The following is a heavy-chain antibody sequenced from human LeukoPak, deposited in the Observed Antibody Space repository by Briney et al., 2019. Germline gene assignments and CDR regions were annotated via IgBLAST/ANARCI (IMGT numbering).Heavy chain of an antibody. CDR1: GFTFSSYA. CDR3: ARDPSSDY. V-gene: IGHV3-30-3*01. J-gene: IGHJ4*02. CDR2: ISYDGSNK. Sequence: GGSLRLSCAASGFTFSSYAMHWVRQAPGKGLERVAVISYDGSNKYYADSVKGRFTISRDNSKNTLYLQMNSLRAEDTAVYYCARDPSSDYWGQGTLVTVSS.